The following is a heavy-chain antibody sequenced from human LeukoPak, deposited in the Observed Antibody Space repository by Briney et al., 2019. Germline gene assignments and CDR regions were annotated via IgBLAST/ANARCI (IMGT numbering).Heavy chain of an antibody. J-gene: IGHJ4*02. CDR2: ISTSGDST. CDR3: ARARYCSSTSCFLDY. D-gene: IGHD2-2*01. Sequence: GGSLRLTCAASGFTFNNYAMTWVRQAPGKGLEWVSTISTSGDSTYYADSVKGRFTISRDNSKNTLYLQMNSLTAEDTALHYCARARYCSSTSCFLDYWGQGTLVTVSS. V-gene: IGHV3-23*01. CDR1: GFTFNNYA.